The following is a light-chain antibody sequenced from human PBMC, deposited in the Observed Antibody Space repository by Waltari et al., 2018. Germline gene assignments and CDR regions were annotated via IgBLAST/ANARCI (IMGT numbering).Light chain of an antibody. CDR3: QSYDTRLSASVI. J-gene: IGLJ2*01. Sequence: QSVLTQPPSVSGARGQPVTISCIGDSSNIGAVYDVHWYQQLTQTAPKLLIYAFNKRPSGSSDRFSGSKSDTSASLVITGLQIEDEAVYYCQSYDTRLSASVIFGGGTELTVL. CDR1: SSNIGAVYD. CDR2: AFN. V-gene: IGLV1-40*01.